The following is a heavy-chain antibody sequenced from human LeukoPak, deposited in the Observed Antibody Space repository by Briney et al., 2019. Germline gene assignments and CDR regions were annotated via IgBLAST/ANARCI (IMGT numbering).Heavy chain of an antibody. D-gene: IGHD6-13*01. J-gene: IGHJ5*02. CDR3: ARGGDSRSWYWFDP. CDR2: INPSGSI. CDR1: DGSFSGYS. Sequence: PSETLSLTCAVYDGSFSGYSWNWIRQPPGKGLEWIGEINPSGSINYNPSLKSRATISVDTSKKQFSLKLSSVTAADTAVYYCARGGDSRSWYWFDPWGQGTLVTVSS. V-gene: IGHV4-34*01.